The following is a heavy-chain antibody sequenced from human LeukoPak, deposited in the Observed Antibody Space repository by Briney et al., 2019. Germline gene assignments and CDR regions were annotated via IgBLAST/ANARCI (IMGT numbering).Heavy chain of an antibody. CDR2: IYYSGST. CDR3: ARQYYYDSRTYYFDY. Sequence: SETLSLTCTVSGGSISGYHWSWIRQPPGKGLEWIGCIYYSGSTNYNPSLKSRVTISVDTSKNQFSLKLSSVTAADTAVYYCARQYYYDSRTYYFDYWGQGTLVTVSS. CDR1: GGSISGYH. J-gene: IGHJ4*02. D-gene: IGHD3-22*01. V-gene: IGHV4-59*01.